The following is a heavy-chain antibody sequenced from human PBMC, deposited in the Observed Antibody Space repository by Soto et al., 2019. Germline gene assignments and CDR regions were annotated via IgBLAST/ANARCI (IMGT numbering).Heavy chain of an antibody. V-gene: IGHV1-69*06. CDR3: ARGLECRGYCLDKPTWFGP. J-gene: IGHJ5*02. CDR1: GGTFSTYT. D-gene: IGHD2-15*01. CDR2: IIPIFGTP. Sequence: SVKVSCKASGGTFSTYTFSWVRQAPGQGLEWMGRIIPIFGTPYYAQKFQGRVTITADKSTSTVYMELSSLGSDDTAVYFCARGLECRGYCLDKPTWFGPWGQGTLVTVS.